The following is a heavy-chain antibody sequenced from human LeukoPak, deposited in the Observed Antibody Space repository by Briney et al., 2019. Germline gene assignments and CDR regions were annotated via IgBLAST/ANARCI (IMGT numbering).Heavy chain of an antibody. CDR2: IIPIFGTA. J-gene: IGHJ6*03. CDR1: GGTFSSYA. Sequence: SVKVSCKASGGTFSSYAISWVRQAPGQGLEWMAGIIPIFGTAHYAQKFQGRVTITTDESTSTAYMELSSLRSEDTAVYYCASDSPGFWSGYYYMDVWGKGTTVTVSS. D-gene: IGHD3-3*01. V-gene: IGHV1-69*05. CDR3: ASDSPGFWSGYYYMDV.